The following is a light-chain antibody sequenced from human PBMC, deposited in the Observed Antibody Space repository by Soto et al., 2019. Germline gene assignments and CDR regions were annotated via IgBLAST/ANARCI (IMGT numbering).Light chain of an antibody. Sequence: QSALTQPASVPGSPGQSITISCTGTSSDVGSYNLVSWYQQRPGKAPKLMIYEGSKRPSGVSNRFSGSKSGNTASLTISGLQAEDEADYYCCSYAGSSTYVFGTGTKVTVL. CDR3: CSYAGSSTYV. V-gene: IGLV2-23*01. CDR2: EGS. CDR1: SSDVGSYNL. J-gene: IGLJ1*01.